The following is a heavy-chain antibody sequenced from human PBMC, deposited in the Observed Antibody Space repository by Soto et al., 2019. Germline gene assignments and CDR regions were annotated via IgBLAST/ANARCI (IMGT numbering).Heavy chain of an antibody. CDR2: FDPEDGET. D-gene: IGHD1-7*01. Sequence: ASVKVSCKVSGYTLTELSMHWVRQAPGKGLEWMGGFDPEDGETIYAQKFQGRVTMTEDTSTDTAYMELSSLRSEDTAVDYCATDLVPPQTNYPPLFSYCGMDVWGQVTTVTVSS. J-gene: IGHJ6*02. V-gene: IGHV1-24*01. CDR1: GYTLTELS. CDR3: ATDLVPPQTNYPPLFSYCGMDV.